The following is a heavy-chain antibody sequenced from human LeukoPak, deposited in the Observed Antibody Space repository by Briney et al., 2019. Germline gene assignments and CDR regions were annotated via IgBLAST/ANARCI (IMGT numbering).Heavy chain of an antibody. J-gene: IGHJ4*02. V-gene: IGHV1-69*05. D-gene: IGHD2-8*01. Sequence: SVKVSCTTSGGTFNSYAINWVRQAPGQGLEWMGGIIPIFGKVHYAEKFQGRLTITTDESTSTAYLELSSLRSEDTAVYYCAAYCTNGVCPQSFDYWGQGTLVTVSS. CDR3: AAYCTNGVCPQSFDY. CDR1: GGTFNSYA. CDR2: IIPIFGKV.